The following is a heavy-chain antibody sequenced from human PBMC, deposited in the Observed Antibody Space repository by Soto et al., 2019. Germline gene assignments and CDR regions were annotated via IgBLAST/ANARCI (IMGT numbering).Heavy chain of an antibody. J-gene: IGHJ3*02. CDR2: FYHSGST. D-gene: IGHD1-1*01. Sequence: SETLSLTCAVSGGSLRSATYYWSWIRQHPGKGLEWIGYFYHSGSTYYKPSLRSRVTISLDTSKNQFSLNLRSVTDADTAIYYCAREETGNDALDIWGQGTWVTVSS. CDR1: GGSLRSATYY. CDR3: AREETGNDALDI. V-gene: IGHV4-31*11.